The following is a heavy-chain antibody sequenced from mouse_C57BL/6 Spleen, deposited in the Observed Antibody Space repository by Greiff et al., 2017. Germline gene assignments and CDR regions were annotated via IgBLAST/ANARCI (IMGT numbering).Heavy chain of an antibody. CDR2: IYPRSGNT. CDR3: ARERDSSGYKDAMDY. CDR1: GYTFTSYG. V-gene: IGHV1-81*01. Sequence: QVQLQQSGAELARPGASVKLSCKASGYTFTSYGISWVKQRTGQGLEWIGEIYPRSGNTYYNEKFKGKAPLTADKSSSTAYMELRSLTSEDSAVYFCARERDSSGYKDAMDYWGQGTSVTVSS. J-gene: IGHJ4*01. D-gene: IGHD3-2*02.